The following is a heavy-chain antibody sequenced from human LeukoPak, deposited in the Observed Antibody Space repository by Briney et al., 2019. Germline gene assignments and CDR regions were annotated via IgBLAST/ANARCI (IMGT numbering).Heavy chain of an antibody. V-gene: IGHV3-21*01. CDR3: AELGITMIGGV. CDR1: GFTFSSYN. Sequence: GGSLRLSCVASGFTFSSYNMNWVRQAPGKGLEWVSSISSSSIYIYYADSAKGRFTISRDNAKNSLYLQMNSLRAEDTAVYYCAELGITMIGGVWGKGTTVTISS. CDR2: ISSSSIYI. J-gene: IGHJ6*04. D-gene: IGHD3-10*02.